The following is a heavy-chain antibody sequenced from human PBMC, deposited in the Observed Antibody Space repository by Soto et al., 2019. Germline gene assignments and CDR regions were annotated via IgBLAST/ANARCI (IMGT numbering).Heavy chain of an antibody. D-gene: IGHD3-3*01. Sequence: GGSLRLSCAASGFTFSSYGMHWVRQAPGKGLEWVAVISYDGSNKYYADSVKGRFTISRDNSKNTLYLQMNSLRAEDTAVYYCAKDQGYDFWSGYYAYYYYGMDVWGQGTTVTVSS. CDR2: ISYDGSNK. CDR1: GFTFSSYG. CDR3: AKDQGYDFWSGYYAYYYYGMDV. V-gene: IGHV3-30*18. J-gene: IGHJ6*02.